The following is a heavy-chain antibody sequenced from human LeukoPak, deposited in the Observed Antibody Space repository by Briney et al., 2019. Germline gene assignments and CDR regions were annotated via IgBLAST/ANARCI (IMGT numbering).Heavy chain of an antibody. J-gene: IGHJ5*02. CDR1: GYSISSGYY. Sequence: SETLSLTFIVSGYSISSGYYWGWIRQPPGKGLEWIGNLYHSGSTYYNPSLRSRATISGDTSKNQFSLSPSSVTAADTAVYYCARECSSTTCYARSFDPWGQGTLVTVSS. CDR2: LYHSGST. CDR3: ARECSSTTCYARSFDP. D-gene: IGHD2-2*01. V-gene: IGHV4-38-2*02.